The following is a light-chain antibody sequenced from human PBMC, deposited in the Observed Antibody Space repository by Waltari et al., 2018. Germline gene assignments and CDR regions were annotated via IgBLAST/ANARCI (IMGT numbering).Light chain of an antibody. CDR2: EAP. J-gene: IGLJ2*01. CDR1: ISDVGAYKY. Sequence: QSALTQPASVSGSPGQSITISCTGTISDVGAYKYVSWYQHHPGKAPKLLIYEAPNRPPGTSTRFSGSKSGNTASLTISGLQAEDGADYYCSSYTRSSTWVFGGGTKLTVL. V-gene: IGLV2-14*01. CDR3: SSYTRSSTWV.